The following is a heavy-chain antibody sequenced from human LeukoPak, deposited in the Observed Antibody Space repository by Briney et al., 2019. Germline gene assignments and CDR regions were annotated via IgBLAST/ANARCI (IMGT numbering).Heavy chain of an antibody. Sequence: ASVKVSCKASGYTFTSYYMHWVRQAPGQGLEWMGIINPSGGSTSYAQKFQGRVTMTRDMSTSTVYMELSSLRSGDTAVYYCARAGAAVGTLGDYWGQGTLVTVSS. J-gene: IGHJ4*02. V-gene: IGHV1-46*01. D-gene: IGHD6-13*01. CDR1: GYTFTSYY. CDR3: ARAGAAVGTLGDY. CDR2: INPSGGST.